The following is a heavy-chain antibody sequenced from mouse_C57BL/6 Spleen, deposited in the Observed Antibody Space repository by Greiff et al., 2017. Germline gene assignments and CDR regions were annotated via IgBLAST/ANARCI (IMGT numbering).Heavy chain of an antibody. Sequence: QVQLQQSGAELMKPGASVKLSCKATGYTFTGYWIAWVKQRPGPGLEWIGEILPGSGSTTYNEKFKGKATFTADTSSNTAYMQLSSLTTEDSAIYYSAEGVDSSAWVAYRGQGTLVTDSA. CDR2: ILPGSGST. CDR3: AEGVDSSAWVAY. D-gene: IGHD3-2*02. CDR1: GYTFTGYW. V-gene: IGHV1-9*01. J-gene: IGHJ3*01.